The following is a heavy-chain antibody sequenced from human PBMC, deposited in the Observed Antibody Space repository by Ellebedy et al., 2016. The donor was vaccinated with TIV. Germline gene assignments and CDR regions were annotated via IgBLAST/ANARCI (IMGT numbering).Heavy chain of an antibody. CDR2: ISYDGNSK. D-gene: IGHD6-19*01. V-gene: IGHV3-30-3*01. Sequence: PGGSLRLSCAASGFTFTSYAMHWVRQAPGKGLEWVAVISYDGNSKYYADSVKGRLTISRDNSMTTLYLEMNSLRAEDTAVYYCARDLDKSSGWYGGAAYWGQGTLVTVPS. J-gene: IGHJ4*02. CDR1: GFTFTSYA. CDR3: ARDLDKSSGWYGGAAY.